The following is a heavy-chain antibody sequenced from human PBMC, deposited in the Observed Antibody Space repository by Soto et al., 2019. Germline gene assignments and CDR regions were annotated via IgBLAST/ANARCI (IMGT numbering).Heavy chain of an antibody. CDR3: ARDTGLIVVVPAAMGAFDI. Sequence: GGSLRLSCAASGFTFSSYGMHWVRQAPGKGLEWVAVIWYDGSNKYYADSVKGRFTISRDNSKNTLYLQMNSLRAEDTAVYYFARDTGLIVVVPAAMGAFDIWGQGTMVTVSS. CDR1: GFTFSSYG. D-gene: IGHD2-2*01. CDR2: IWYDGSNK. V-gene: IGHV3-33*01. J-gene: IGHJ3*02.